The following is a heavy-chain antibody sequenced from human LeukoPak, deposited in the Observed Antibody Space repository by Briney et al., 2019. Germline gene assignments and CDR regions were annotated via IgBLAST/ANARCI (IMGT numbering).Heavy chain of an antibody. Sequence: SENLSPTCTLSAPSISSSRYYWGWLRHPRGKGLEWLGSIFYSGSIYYNPSLKSRVNISVDTSKNQFSLKLSSVTAEDTAVYYCARLALALGSGDVFDIWGQGTMVTVSS. CDR1: APSISSSRYY. CDR2: IFYSGSI. V-gene: IGHV4-39*01. CDR3: ARLALALGSGDVFDI. J-gene: IGHJ3*02. D-gene: IGHD1-26*01.